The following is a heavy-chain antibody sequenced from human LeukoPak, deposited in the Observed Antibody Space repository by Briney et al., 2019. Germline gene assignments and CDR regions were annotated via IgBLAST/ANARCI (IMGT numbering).Heavy chain of an antibody. CDR1: GFTFSNYA. Sequence: PGGSLRLSCAASGFTFSNYALHWVRQAPGKGLDWVAVISKDRSTRNYADSVKGRFTISRDNSKNTLYLQMNSLRAEDTAVYYCAKGAYGDYGDYWGQGTLVTVSS. D-gene: IGHD4-17*01. V-gene: IGHV3-30-3*01. CDR2: ISKDRSTR. CDR3: AKGAYGDYGDY. J-gene: IGHJ4*02.